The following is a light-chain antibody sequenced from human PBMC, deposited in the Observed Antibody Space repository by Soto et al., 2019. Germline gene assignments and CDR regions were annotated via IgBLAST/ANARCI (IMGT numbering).Light chain of an antibody. CDR1: QSISTY. Sequence: DIRMTQSPSSLSASVRDRVIITCRASQSISTYLNWYQQEPGKPPKLLIYAASSLQSGVPSRFSGSGSGTQFTLTISSLQPEDFASYYCQQSHSTPPTFGQGTKVDIK. V-gene: IGKV1-39*01. J-gene: IGKJ1*01. CDR2: AAS. CDR3: QQSHSTPPT.